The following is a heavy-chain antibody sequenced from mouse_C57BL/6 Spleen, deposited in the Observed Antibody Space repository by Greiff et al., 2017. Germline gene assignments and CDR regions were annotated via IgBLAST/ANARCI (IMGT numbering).Heavy chain of an antibody. D-gene: IGHD1-1*01. CDR3: ARVDYGSSSGYSY. J-gene: IGHJ3*01. CDR1: GYTFTSYW. V-gene: IGHV1-69*01. Sequence: QVQLQQPGAELVMPGASVKLSCKASGYTFTSYWMPWVKQRPGQGLEWIGGIDPSDSYTNYNHKFKGKATLTVDKSSSTAYLQLSSLTSEDAAVYYCARVDYGSSSGYSYWGKGALVTV. CDR2: IDPSDSYT.